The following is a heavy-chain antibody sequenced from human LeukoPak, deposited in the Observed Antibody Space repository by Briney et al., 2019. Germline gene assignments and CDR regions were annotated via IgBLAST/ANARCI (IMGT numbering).Heavy chain of an antibody. V-gene: IGHV1-24*01. D-gene: IGHD6-13*01. CDR3: ATGDAIMGIAAAGAWL. J-gene: IGHJ4*02. Sequence: PRASVKVSCKVSGYTLTELSMHWVRQAPGKGLEWMGGFDPEDGETIYAQKFQGRVTMTEDTSTDTAYMELSSLRSEDTAVYYCATGDAIMGIAAAGAWLWGQGTLVTVSS. CDR2: FDPEDGET. CDR1: GYTLTELS.